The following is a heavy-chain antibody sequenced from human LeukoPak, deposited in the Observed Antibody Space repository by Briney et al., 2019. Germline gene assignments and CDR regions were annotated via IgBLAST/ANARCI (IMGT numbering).Heavy chain of an antibody. Sequence: GGSLRLSCAASGFTFSSYAMHWVRQAPGKGLEYVSAISSNGGSTYYANSVKGRFTISRDNSKNTLYLQMGSLRAEGMAVYYCARVGYSGSYSDYWGQGTLVTVSS. CDR3: ARVGYSGSYSDY. D-gene: IGHD1-26*01. CDR2: ISSNGGST. V-gene: IGHV3-64*01. J-gene: IGHJ4*02. CDR1: GFTFSSYA.